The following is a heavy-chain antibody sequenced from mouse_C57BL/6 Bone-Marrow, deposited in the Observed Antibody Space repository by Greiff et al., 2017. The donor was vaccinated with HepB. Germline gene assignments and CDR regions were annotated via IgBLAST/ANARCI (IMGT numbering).Heavy chain of an antibody. V-gene: IGHV2-6-1*01. CDR1: GFSLTSYG. J-gene: IGHJ4*01. D-gene: IGHD2-5*01. Sequence: VKLQESGPGLVAPSQSLSITCTVSGFSLTSYGVHWVRQPPGKGLEWLVVIWSDGSTTYNSALKSRLSISKDNSKSQVFLKMNSLQTDDTAMYYCARHYYSNYIYAMDYWGQGTSVTVSS. CDR2: IWSDGST. CDR3: ARHYYSNYIYAMDY.